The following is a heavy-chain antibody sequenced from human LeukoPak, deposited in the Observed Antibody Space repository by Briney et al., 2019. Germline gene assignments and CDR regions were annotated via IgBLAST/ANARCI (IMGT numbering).Heavy chain of an antibody. J-gene: IGHJ3*02. CDR1: GLTVSSDF. V-gene: IGHV3-66*04. D-gene: IGHD7-27*01. Sequence: GGSLGLTCAASGLTVSSDFMSWIRQAPGKRLEWVSVIYSGGSTYYRDSVKGRFTISRDNSKNTLYLQMNSLRAEDTAVYYCARHGEGDAFDIWGQGTMVIVSS. CDR2: IYSGGST. CDR3: ARHGEGDAFDI.